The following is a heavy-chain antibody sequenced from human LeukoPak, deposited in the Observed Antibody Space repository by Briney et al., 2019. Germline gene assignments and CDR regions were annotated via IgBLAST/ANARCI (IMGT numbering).Heavy chain of an antibody. CDR3: AKLYRTEAGPVGWYFDL. J-gene: IGHJ2*01. D-gene: IGHD6-19*01. V-gene: IGHV3-23*01. CDR1: GFTFNSYA. Sequence: GGSLRLSCGASGFTFNSYAMNWVRQVPGRGLEWVSGIGSHGGSTYYADSVKGRFSISRDNSRNTLYLQMNTLRAEDTALYYCAKLYRTEAGPVGWYFDLWGRGTLVTVSS. CDR2: IGSHGGST.